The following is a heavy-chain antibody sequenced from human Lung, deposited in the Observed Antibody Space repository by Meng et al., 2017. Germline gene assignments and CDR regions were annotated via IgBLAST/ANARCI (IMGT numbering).Heavy chain of an antibody. V-gene: IGHV7-4-1*02. CDR3: ARGDLGMSGYYYTVN. J-gene: IGHJ4*02. D-gene: IGHD3-22*01. Sequence: QVQLVQSGSELKKPGASVKISCKASGYTFTTYAMNWVRQAPGQGLEWMGWINTDTRKPPYAQGFTGRFVFSLDTSVSTAYLQISSLMAEDTAIYYCARGDLGMSGYYYTVNWGQGTLVTVSS. CDR2: INTDTRKP. CDR1: GYTFTTYA.